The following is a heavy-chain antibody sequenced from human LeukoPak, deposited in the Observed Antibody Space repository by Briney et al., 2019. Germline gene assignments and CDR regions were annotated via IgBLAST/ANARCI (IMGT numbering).Heavy chain of an antibody. CDR1: GFTFSSYA. CDR2: ISGSSAST. CDR3: AILDYYDTL. D-gene: IGHD3-22*01. J-gene: IGHJ4*02. V-gene: IGHV3-23*01. Sequence: GGSLRLSCAASGFTFSSYAMSWVRQAPGRGLEWVSSISGSSASTYYADSVKGRFTISRDNSKNTLYLQMNSLKAEDTAVYFCAILDYYDTLWGQGTLVTVTS.